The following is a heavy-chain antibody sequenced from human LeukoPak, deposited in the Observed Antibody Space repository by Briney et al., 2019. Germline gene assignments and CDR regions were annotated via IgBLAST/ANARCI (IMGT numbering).Heavy chain of an antibody. CDR3: ARGVVVAATYAFDI. CDR1: GFTFSSYS. V-gene: IGHV3-48*01. CDR2: ISSSSSTI. Sequence: GGSLRLSCAASGFTFSSYSMNWVRQAPGKGLEWVSYISSSSSTIYYADSVKGRFTISRDNAKNSLYLQMNSLRAEDTAVYYCARGVVVAATYAFDIWGQGTMVTVSS. J-gene: IGHJ3*02. D-gene: IGHD2-15*01.